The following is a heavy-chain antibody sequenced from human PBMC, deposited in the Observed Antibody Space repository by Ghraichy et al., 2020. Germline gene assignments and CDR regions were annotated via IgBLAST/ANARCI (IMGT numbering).Heavy chain of an antibody. J-gene: IGHJ6*02. V-gene: IGHV3-11*01. CDR2: ISSSGSTI. Sequence: GESLNISCAASGFTFSDYYMSWIRQAPGKGLEWVSYISSSGSTIYYADSVKGRFTISRDNAKNSLYLQMNSLRAEDTAVYYCARESFSSSTSCSDVWGQGTTVTVSS. CDR1: GFTFSDYY. D-gene: IGHD2-2*01. CDR3: ARESFSSSTSCSDV.